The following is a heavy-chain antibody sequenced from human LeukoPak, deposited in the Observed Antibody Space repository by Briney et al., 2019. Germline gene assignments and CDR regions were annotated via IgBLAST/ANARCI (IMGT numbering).Heavy chain of an antibody. CDR1: GFTFSSYS. Sequence: GGSLRLSCAASGFTFSSYSMKWVRQAPGKGLEGVSYISSSGSTIYYADSVKGRFTIFRDNAKNSLYLQMNSLRAEYACVYYRGSQPLVVVAAPYWFDPWGPRTLVTVSS. D-gene: IGHD2-15*01. CDR3: GSQPLVVVAAPYWFDP. V-gene: IGHV3-48*04. CDR2: ISSSGSTI. J-gene: IGHJ5*02.